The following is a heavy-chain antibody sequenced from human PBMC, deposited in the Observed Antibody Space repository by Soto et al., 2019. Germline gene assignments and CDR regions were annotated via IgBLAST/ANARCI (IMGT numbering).Heavy chain of an antibody. V-gene: IGHV1-2*04. J-gene: IGHJ6*02. D-gene: IGHD6-13*01. CDR1: GYTFTGYY. CDR2: INPNSGGT. CDR3: ARDRIAAAGSRIYYYYYGMDV. Sequence: QVQLVQSGAEVKKPGASVKVSCKASGYTFTGYYMHWVRQAPGQGLEWMGWINPNSGGTNYAQKFQGWVTMTRDTSLSTAYRELSRLRSDDAAVYYCARDRIAAAGSRIYYYYYGMDVWGQGTTVTVSS.